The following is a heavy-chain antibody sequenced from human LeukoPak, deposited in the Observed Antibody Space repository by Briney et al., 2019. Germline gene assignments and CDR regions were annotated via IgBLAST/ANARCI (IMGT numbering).Heavy chain of an antibody. CDR2: IYYSGST. D-gene: IGHD1-26*01. V-gene: IGHV4-30-4*01. CDR3: ARETIAGATYDY. J-gene: IGHJ4*02. CDR1: GGSISSGDYY. Sequence: PSQTLSLTCTVSGGSISSGDYYWSWIRQPPGKGLEWIGYIYYSGSTYYNPSLKSRVTISVDTSKNQFSLKLSSVTAADTAVYYCARETIAGATYDYWGQGTLVTVSS.